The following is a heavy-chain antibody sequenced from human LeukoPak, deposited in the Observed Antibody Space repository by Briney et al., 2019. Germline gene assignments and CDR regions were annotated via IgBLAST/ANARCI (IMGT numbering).Heavy chain of an antibody. J-gene: IGHJ6*02. D-gene: IGHD2-21*02. V-gene: IGHV4-38-2*01. CDR2: IYHSGST. CDR1: GYSISSGYY. CDR3: ARVAVVTATSYYYYYGMDV. Sequence: PSETLSLTCAVSGYSISSGYYWGWIRQPPGKGLEWIGSIYHSGSTYYNPSLKSRVTISVDTSKNQFSLKLSSVTAADTAVYYCARVAVVTATSYYYYYGMDVWGQGTTVTVSS.